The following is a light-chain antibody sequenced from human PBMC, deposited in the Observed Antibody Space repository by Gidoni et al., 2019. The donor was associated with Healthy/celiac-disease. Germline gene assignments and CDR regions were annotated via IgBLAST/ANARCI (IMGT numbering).Light chain of an antibody. J-gene: IGLJ3*02. CDR3: LSADSSGTYGV. V-gene: IGLV3-16*01. Sequence: SYELTQPPSVSVSLGQMARITCSGEALPKKYAYWYQQKPGQFPVLVIYKDSERPSGIPERFSGSSSGTIVTLTISGVQAEDEADYYCLSADSSGTYGVFGGGTKLTGL. CDR1: ALPKKY. CDR2: KDS.